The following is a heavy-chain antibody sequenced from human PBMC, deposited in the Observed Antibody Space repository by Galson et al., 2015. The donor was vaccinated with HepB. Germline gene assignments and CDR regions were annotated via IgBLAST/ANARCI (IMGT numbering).Heavy chain of an antibody. CDR1: GYSFTTYY. CDR3: ARGDRGFYGAGNYYALDY. Sequence: SVKVSCKASGYSFTTYYIYWVRQAPGQGLECMGRINPNSGATDYAQKFQGRVTMTRDTSISTAYMELRRLRSDDTAVYSCARGDRGFYGAGNYYALDYWGLGTLVTVSS. CDR2: INPNSGAT. D-gene: IGHD3-10*01. V-gene: IGHV1-2*06. J-gene: IGHJ4*02.